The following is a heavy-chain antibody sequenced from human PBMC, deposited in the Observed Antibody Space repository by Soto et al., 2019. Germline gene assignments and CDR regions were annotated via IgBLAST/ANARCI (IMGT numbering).Heavy chain of an antibody. CDR1: GDTFSFYT. Sequence: SVKVSCKASGDTFSFYTINWVRQTPGLGLEWVGRINPIVSMSNYAQKFQGRVTMTADKSTSTAYMELRSLRSDDTAMYFCAASYGSGYRAFDYWGQGALVTVSS. V-gene: IGHV1-69*02. D-gene: IGHD3-10*01. CDR3: AASYGSGYRAFDY. J-gene: IGHJ4*02. CDR2: INPIVSMS.